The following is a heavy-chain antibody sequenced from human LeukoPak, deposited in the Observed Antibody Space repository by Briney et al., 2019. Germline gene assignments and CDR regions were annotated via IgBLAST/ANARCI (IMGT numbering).Heavy chain of an antibody. CDR2: IASDGSST. J-gene: IGHJ4*02. CDR3: ARDLLIAVAGTSVY. V-gene: IGHV3-74*01. CDR1: GFTFSSYW. D-gene: IGHD6-19*01. Sequence: GGSLRLSCAASGFTFSSYWMNWVRQAPGKGLVWVSRIASDGSSTTYADSVKGRFTISRDNSKNTLYLQMNSLRAEDTAVYYCARDLLIAVAGTSVYWGQGTLVTVSS.